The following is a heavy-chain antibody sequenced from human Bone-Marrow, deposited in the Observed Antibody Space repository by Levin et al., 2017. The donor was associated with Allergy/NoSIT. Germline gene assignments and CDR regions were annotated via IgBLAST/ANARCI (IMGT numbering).Heavy chain of an antibody. Sequence: GASVKVSCKASGYTFTSYGISWVRQAPGQGLEWMGWISAYNGNTNYAQKLQGRVTMTTDTSTSTAYMELRSLRSDDTAVYYCAREVGGGYCSGGSCPYGMDVWGQGTTVTVSS. CDR1: GYTFTSYG. V-gene: IGHV1-18*01. CDR2: ISAYNGNT. J-gene: IGHJ6*02. CDR3: AREVGGGYCSGGSCPYGMDV. D-gene: IGHD2-15*01.